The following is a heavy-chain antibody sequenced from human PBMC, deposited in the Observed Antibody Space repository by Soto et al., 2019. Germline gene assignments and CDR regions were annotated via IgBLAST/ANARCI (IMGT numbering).Heavy chain of an antibody. V-gene: IGHV1-3*01. CDR2: INAGNGNT. J-gene: IGHJ3*02. CDR3: ARDQDTAMVYDAFDI. Sequence: ASVKVSCKASGYTFTSYAMHWVRQAPGQRLEWMGWINAGNGNTKYSQKFQGRVTITRDTSASTAYMELSSPRSEDTAVYYCARDQDTAMVYDAFDIWGQGTMVTVSS. CDR1: GYTFTSYA. D-gene: IGHD5-18*01.